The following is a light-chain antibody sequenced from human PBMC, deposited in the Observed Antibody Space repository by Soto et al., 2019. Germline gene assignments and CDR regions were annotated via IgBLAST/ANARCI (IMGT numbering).Light chain of an antibody. V-gene: IGKV3-11*01. CDR2: DAS. J-gene: IGKJ5*01. Sequence: EIVLTQSPATLSLSPGERATLSCRASQSVSSSLGWFQQKPGQAPRLLIYDASNRATGIPARFSGSGSETDFTLTISSLEHEDSAVYYCQQRASRVTFGQGTRLEIK. CDR1: QSVSSS. CDR3: QQRASRVT.